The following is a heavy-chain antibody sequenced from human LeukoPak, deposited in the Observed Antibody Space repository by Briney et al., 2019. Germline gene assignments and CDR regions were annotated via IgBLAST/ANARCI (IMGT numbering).Heavy chain of an antibody. D-gene: IGHD5-12*01. CDR2: INPNSGGT. V-gene: IGHV1-2*06. CDR3: ARDVGLRESDY. Sequence: ASVKVSCKASGYTFTGYYMHWVRQAPGQGLEWMGRINPNSGGTNYAQKFQGRVTMTRDTSISTAYMELSSLRSEDTAVYYCARDVGLRESDYWGQGTLVTVSS. CDR1: GYTFTGYY. J-gene: IGHJ4*02.